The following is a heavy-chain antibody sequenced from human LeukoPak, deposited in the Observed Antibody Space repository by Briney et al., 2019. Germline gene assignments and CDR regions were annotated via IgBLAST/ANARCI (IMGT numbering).Heavy chain of an antibody. J-gene: IGHJ4*02. Sequence: SETLSLTCTVSAGSISRYYWSWIRQPPGKGLEWIGYIYYSGSNNYNPSLKSRVTISIDTSKNQFSLKLSSVTAADTAVYYCARFRGYDYDSNGYFDFWGQGNLVTVSS. D-gene: IGHD3-22*01. CDR3: ARFRGYDYDSNGYFDF. CDR2: IYYSGSN. CDR1: AGSISRYY. V-gene: IGHV4-59*01.